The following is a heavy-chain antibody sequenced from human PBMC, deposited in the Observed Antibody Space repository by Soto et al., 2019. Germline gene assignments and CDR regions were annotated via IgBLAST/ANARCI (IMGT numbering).Heavy chain of an antibody. Sequence: QVQLVESGGGVVQPGRSLRLSCAASGFTFSSYGMHWVRQAPGKGLEWVAVIWYDGSNKYYADSVKGRFTISRDNSKNTLYLQMNSLRAEDTAVYYCARDGHEAEVGFDYWGQGTLVTVSS. CDR2: IWYDGSNK. V-gene: IGHV3-33*01. CDR1: GFTFSSYG. D-gene: IGHD6-19*01. CDR3: ARDGHEAEVGFDY. J-gene: IGHJ4*02.